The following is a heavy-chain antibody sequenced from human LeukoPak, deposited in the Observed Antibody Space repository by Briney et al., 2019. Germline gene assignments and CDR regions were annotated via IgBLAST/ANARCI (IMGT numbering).Heavy chain of an antibody. CDR2: ISGSGGTT. D-gene: IGHD5-18*01. Sequence: GGSLRLSCAASGFTFSNYAMTWARQAPGKGLELVSGISGSGGTTYYADSVKGRFTISRDNSKTTLYLQMNSLRAEDTALYYCARGYNYGDYWGQGTLVTVSS. J-gene: IGHJ4*02. CDR1: GFTFSNYA. V-gene: IGHV3-23*01. CDR3: ARGYNYGDY.